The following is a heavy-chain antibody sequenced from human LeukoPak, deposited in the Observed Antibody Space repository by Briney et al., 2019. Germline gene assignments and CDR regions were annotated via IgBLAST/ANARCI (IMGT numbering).Heavy chain of an antibody. CDR2: IKQDESEK. J-gene: IGHJ4*02. CDR3: ARVNDYDSGSLYRPIDY. CDR1: GFTFSSYA. Sequence: PGGSLRLSCAASGFTFSSYAMSWFRQAPGKGLEWVANIKQDESEKNYVDSVKGRFTISRDNVKNSLYLQMNSLRAEDTAVYSCARVNDYDSGSLYRPIDYWGQGTLVTVSS. V-gene: IGHV3-7*01. D-gene: IGHD3-10*01.